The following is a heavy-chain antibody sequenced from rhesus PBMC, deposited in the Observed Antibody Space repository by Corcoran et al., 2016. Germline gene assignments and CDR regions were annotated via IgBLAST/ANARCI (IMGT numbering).Heavy chain of an antibody. CDR1: GYSFTNYW. J-gene: IGHJ5-2*02. D-gene: IGHD5-24*01. CDR2: ISPSDPDT. Sequence: EVQLVQSGAEVKRPGESLKISCKTSGYSFTNYWISWVRQMPGKGLAWLGAISPSDPDTSTTPSFQGQVTISADKSISTAYLQWSSLKASDSATYYCAKEGYINSLDVWGRGVLVTVSS. V-gene: IGHV5-2*01. CDR3: AKEGYINSLDV.